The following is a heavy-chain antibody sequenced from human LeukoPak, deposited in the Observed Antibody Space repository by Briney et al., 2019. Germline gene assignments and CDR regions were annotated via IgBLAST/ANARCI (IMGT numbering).Heavy chain of an antibody. CDR1: GGSIYYSSYY. J-gene: IGHJ6*03. Sequence: PSETPSLTCTVSGGSIYYSSYYWAWIRQSPGKGLEWIGNIYYSGSTNYNPSLKSRVTISVDTSKNQFSLKLSSVTAADTAVYYCTRGSIAYYYMDVWGKGTTVTISS. CDR3: TRGSIAYYYMDV. D-gene: IGHD3-22*01. CDR2: IYYSGST. V-gene: IGHV4-39*07.